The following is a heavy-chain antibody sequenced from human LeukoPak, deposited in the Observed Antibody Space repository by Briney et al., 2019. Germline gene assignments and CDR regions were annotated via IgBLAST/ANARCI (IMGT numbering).Heavy chain of an antibody. CDR1: GYTFTSYG. Sequence: ASVKVSCKASGYTFTSYGISWVRQAPGQGLEWMGWISAYNGNTNYAQKLQGRVTMTTDTSTSTACMELRSLRSDDTAVYYCARVKSSGGTFDYWGQGTLVTVSS. CDR2: ISAYNGNT. D-gene: IGHD1/OR15-1a*01. J-gene: IGHJ4*02. V-gene: IGHV1-18*01. CDR3: ARVKSSGGTFDY.